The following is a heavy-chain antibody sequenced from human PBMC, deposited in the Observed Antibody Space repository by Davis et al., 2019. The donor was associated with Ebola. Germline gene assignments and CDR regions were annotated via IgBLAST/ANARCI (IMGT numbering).Heavy chain of an antibody. CDR1: GGSFSGYY. CDR2: INHSGST. Sequence: SETLSLTCAVYGGSFSGYYWSWIRQPPGKGLEWIGEINHSGSTNYNPSLKSRVTISVDTSKNQFSLKLSSVTAADTAVYYCARAGDSSGFDNWGQGTLVTVSS. D-gene: IGHD1-14*01. J-gene: IGHJ4*02. CDR3: ARAGDSSGFDN. V-gene: IGHV4-34*01.